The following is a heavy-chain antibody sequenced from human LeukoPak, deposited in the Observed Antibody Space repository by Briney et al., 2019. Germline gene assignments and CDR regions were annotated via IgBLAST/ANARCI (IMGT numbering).Heavy chain of an antibody. J-gene: IGHJ5*02. Sequence: GGSLRLSCTASGFTFGDYAMNWFRQAPGKGLEWVGFIRGKAYGGSTEYAAPVKGRFTISRDDSKSIAYLQMNSLKTEDTAVYYCTGEGEQWLDWFDPWGQGTLVTVSS. CDR2: IRGKAYGGST. CDR1: GFTFGDYA. D-gene: IGHD6-19*01. CDR3: TGEGEQWLDWFDP. V-gene: IGHV3-49*03.